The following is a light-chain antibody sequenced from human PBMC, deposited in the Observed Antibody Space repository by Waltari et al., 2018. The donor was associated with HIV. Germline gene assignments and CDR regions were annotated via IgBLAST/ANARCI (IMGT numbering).Light chain of an antibody. CDR3: QSYDSSNPVV. Sequence: NFMLTQPHSVSESPGQTVTISCTRRSGSIASNNFQGYQQRPGSSPTTVIYEDNQRPSGVPDRFSGSIDSSSNSASLTISGLKTEDEADYYCQSYDSSNPVVFGGGTKLTVL. V-gene: IGLV6-57*01. CDR1: SGSIASNN. CDR2: EDN. J-gene: IGLJ2*01.